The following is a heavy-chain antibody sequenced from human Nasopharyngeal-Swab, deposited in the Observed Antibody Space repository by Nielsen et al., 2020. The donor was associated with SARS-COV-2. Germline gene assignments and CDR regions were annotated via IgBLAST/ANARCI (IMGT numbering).Heavy chain of an antibody. V-gene: IGHV3-23*01. D-gene: IGHD5-12*01. Sequence: GESLKISCAASGFTFNTDAKSWVRQAPGKGLEWVSVISGSDYSTKYADSVKGRFTISRDNSKNTVNLQMNSLRAEDTAIYYCAKDRDSGDDSDDYYHYYGMDVWGQGTSGTVS. J-gene: IGHJ6*02. CDR1: GFTFNTDA. CDR2: ISGSDYST. CDR3: AKDRDSGDDSDDYYHYYGMDV.